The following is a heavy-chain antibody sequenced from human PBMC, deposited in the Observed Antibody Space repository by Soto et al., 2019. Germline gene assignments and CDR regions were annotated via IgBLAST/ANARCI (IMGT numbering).Heavy chain of an antibody. D-gene: IGHD5-18*01. Sequence: ASVKVSCKASGYTFTGYYMHWVRQAPGQGLEWMGWINPNSGGTNYAQKFQGWVTMTRDTSISTAYMELSRLRSDDTAVYYCARDMGYSYGYYYYYGMDVWAQGTTVTVSS. V-gene: IGHV1-2*04. CDR1: GYTFTGYY. J-gene: IGHJ6*02. CDR3: ARDMGYSYGYYYYYGMDV. CDR2: INPNSGGT.